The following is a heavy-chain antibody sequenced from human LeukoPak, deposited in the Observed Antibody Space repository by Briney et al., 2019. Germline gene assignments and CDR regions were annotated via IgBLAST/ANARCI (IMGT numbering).Heavy chain of an antibody. Sequence: GSSVNVSCKASGGTFSSYAISWVRQAPGQGLEWMGRIIPIFGTANYAQKYQGRVTITADKSTSTAYMELNSLRSEDTAVYYCAREYYYDSSGYYYPDAFDIWGQGTMVTVSS. V-gene: IGHV1-69*06. CDR3: AREYYYDSSGYYYPDAFDI. J-gene: IGHJ3*02. D-gene: IGHD3-22*01. CDR2: IIPIFGTA. CDR1: GGTFSSYA.